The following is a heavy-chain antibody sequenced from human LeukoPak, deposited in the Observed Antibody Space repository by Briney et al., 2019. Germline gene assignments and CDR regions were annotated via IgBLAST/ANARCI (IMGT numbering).Heavy chain of an antibody. J-gene: IGHJ5*02. CDR1: GFTFSSFT. CDR2: ISYDGSNK. CDR3: AREQGIAAADPSSPGNSFDP. V-gene: IGHV3-30-3*01. Sequence: GGSLRLSCAASGFTFSSFTMHWVRQAPGKGLEWVAVISYDGSNKYYADSVKGRFTISRDNSKNTLYLQMNSLRAEDTAVYYCAREQGIAAADPSSPGNSFDPWGQGTLVTVSS. D-gene: IGHD6-13*01.